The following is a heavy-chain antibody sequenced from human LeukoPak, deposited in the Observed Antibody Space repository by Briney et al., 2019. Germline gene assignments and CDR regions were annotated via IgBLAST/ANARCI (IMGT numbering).Heavy chain of an antibody. V-gene: IGHV4-34*01. CDR1: GGSFSGYY. Sequence: SETLSLTCAVYGGSFSGYYWSWIRQPPGKGLEWIGEINHSGSTNYNPSLKSRVTISVDTSKNQFSLKLSSVTAADTAVYYCATQRRIVATTYFDYWGQGTLVTVSS. CDR3: ATQRRIVATTYFDY. J-gene: IGHJ4*02. CDR2: INHSGST. D-gene: IGHD5-12*01.